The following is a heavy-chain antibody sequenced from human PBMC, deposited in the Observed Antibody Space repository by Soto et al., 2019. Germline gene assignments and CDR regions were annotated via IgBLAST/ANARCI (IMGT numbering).Heavy chain of an antibody. CDR3: ARAATTQNPLEF. Sequence: SETLSVTCTVSCGSISSDYWSWIRQPPGKGLEWIGYIYYSGSTNYNPSLKSRVTISVDTSKNQFSLKLSSVTAADTAVYYCARAATTQNPLEFWRQRTLVIVSS. J-gene: IGHJ4*02. CDR2: IYYSGST. CDR1: CGSISSDY. D-gene: IGHD4-17*01. V-gene: IGHV4-59*12.